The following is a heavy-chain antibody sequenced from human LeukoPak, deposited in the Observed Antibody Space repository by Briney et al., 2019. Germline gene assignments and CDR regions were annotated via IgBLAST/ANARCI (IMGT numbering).Heavy chain of an antibody. CDR1: GFTFSSYG. J-gene: IGHJ5*02. CDR3: AKDEEWLVTGGWFDP. Sequence: GTLRLSCAASGFTFSSYGMSWVRQAPGKGLEWVSAISGSGGSTYYADSVKGRFTISRDNSKNTLYLQMNSLRAEDTAVYYCAKDEEWLVTGGWFDPWGQGTLVTVSS. CDR2: ISGSGGST. D-gene: IGHD6-19*01. V-gene: IGHV3-23*01.